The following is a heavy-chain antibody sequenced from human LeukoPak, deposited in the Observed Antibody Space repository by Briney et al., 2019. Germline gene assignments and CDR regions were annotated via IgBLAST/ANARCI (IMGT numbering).Heavy chain of an antibody. CDR1: GYTFTSYG. CDR2: ISAYNGNT. J-gene: IGHJ4*02. CDR3: ARSSRAARPSDY. Sequence: ASVKVSCKASGYTFTSYGISRVRQAPGQGLEWMGWISAYNGNTNYAQKLQGRVTMTTDTSTSTAYMELRSLRSDDTAVYYCARSSRAARPSDYWGQGTLVTVSS. D-gene: IGHD6-6*01. V-gene: IGHV1-18*01.